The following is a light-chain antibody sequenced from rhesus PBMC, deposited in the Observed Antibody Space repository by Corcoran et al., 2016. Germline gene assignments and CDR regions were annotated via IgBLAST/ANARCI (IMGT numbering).Light chain of an antibody. Sequence: DIQMTQSPSSLSASVGDTVTITCRASQSVSSWLDWYQPKAGNAPKHLIYKSSSLESGVPSRFSGSGVGIEFTLTISSLQPEDFATYYCLQYSSSPPYSFGQGTKVEIK. CDR1: QSVSSW. J-gene: IGKJ2*01. V-gene: IGKV1-22*01. CDR3: LQYSSSPPYS. CDR2: KSS.